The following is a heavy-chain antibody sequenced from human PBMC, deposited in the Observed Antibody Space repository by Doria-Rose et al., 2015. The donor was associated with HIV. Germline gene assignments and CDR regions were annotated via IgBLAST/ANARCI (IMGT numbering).Heavy chain of an antibody. V-gene: IGHV2-26*01. CDR1: GVSLSSPGMG. CDR3: ARIKSSRWYHKYYFDF. D-gene: IGHD6-13*01. J-gene: IGHJ4*02. Sequence: QVQLVQSGPVLVKPTETLTLTCTASGVSLSSPGMGVSWIRQPPGKALEWLANIFSDDERSYKTSVKSRLTISRGTSKSQVVLTMTDMDPVDTATYYCARIKSSRWYHKYYFDFWGQGTLVIVSA. CDR2: IFSDDER.